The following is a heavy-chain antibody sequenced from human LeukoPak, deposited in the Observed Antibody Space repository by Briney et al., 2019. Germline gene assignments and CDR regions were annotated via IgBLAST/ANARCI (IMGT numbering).Heavy chain of an antibody. V-gene: IGHV1-18*01. J-gene: IGHJ4*02. Sequence: ASVKVSCKASGYTFDSHGISWVRQAPGQGLEWMGWVSAYNDNTNYAQKLEGRVTMTTDTSTSTAYMELRSLRSDDTAVYYCARDSFPSYDSSGYYYFDYWGQGTQVTVSS. CDR2: VSAYNDNT. CDR1: GYTFDSHG. D-gene: IGHD3-22*01. CDR3: ARDSFPSYDSSGYYYFDY.